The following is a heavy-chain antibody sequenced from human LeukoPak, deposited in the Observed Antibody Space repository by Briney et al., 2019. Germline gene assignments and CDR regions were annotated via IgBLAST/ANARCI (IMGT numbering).Heavy chain of an antibody. D-gene: IGHD6-19*01. CDR2: ISYDGSNE. CDR1: GFTFSSYV. Sequence: GGSLRLSCAASGFTFSSYVMHWVRQAPGKGLEWVAIISYDGSNEYYADSVKGRFTISRDNSKNTLYLQMNSLRAADTAVYYCARGGVYSSGLYVDYWGQGTLVTVSS. CDR3: ARGGVYSSGLYVDY. J-gene: IGHJ4*02. V-gene: IGHV3-30*04.